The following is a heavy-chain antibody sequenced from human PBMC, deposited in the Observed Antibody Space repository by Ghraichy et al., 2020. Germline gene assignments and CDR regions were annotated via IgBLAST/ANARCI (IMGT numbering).Heavy chain of an antibody. D-gene: IGHD3-10*01. Sequence: SETLSLTCTVSGASMTDYYWTWIRQPPGKGLEWIGFIHHTGGSKYSPSLEGRVAISLDTSRGQFSLTVTSVTAADTAVYYCAKGWYGDFLVWGQGTLVNVSS. CDR2: IHHTGGS. J-gene: IGHJ1*01. V-gene: IGHV4-59*13. CDR3: AKGWYGDFLV. CDR1: GASMTDYY.